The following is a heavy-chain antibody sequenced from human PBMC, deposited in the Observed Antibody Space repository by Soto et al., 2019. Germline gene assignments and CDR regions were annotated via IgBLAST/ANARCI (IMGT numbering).Heavy chain of an antibody. D-gene: IGHD2-21*01. J-gene: IGHJ4*02. V-gene: IGHV1-2*02. CDR1: GYTFTDSY. CDR3: ASKAAPRLVGTALSDN. Sequence: QVQLVQSGAEVKEPGASVNISCKASGYTFTDSYLHWVRQAPGQGLEWRGCMNPNSGDSEYSQRFQGRVTMTADSSTPTAYMAPSTLRSADRAVYYCASKAAPRLVGTALSDNWGQGPLVTVSA. CDR2: MNPNSGDS.